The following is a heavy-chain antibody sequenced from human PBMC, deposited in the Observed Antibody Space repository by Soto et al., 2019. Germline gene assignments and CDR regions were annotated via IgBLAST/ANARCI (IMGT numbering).Heavy chain of an antibody. CDR3: ARDGGRPSGRIAY. J-gene: IGHJ4*02. CDR2: MIPIFGTA. CDR1: GVTFSSYS. D-gene: IGHD1-26*01. V-gene: IGHV1-69*01. Sequence: QVQLVQSGAEVKKPGSSVKVSCKASGVTFSSYSINWVRQAPGQGLEWMGEMIPIFGTAHYEKKFQGRVTITADDSTRTAYMELSSLSSEDTAVYYCARDGGRPSGRIAYWGPGPLVTVSS.